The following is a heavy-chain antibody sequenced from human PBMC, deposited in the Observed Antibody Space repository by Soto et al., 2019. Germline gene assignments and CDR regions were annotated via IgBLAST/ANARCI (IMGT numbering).Heavy chain of an antibody. CDR1: GFTFSSYA. J-gene: IGHJ4*02. D-gene: IGHD4-17*01. V-gene: IGHV3-23*01. CDR2: ISGSGGST. CDR3: AKARRRIYGDYDTTQYYFDY. Sequence: QPGGSLRLSCAASGFTFSSYAMSWVRQAPGKGLEWVSAISGSGGSTYYADSVKGRFTISRDNSKNTLYLQMHSLRAEDTAVYYCAKARRRIYGDYDTTQYYFDYWGQGPLVTVSS.